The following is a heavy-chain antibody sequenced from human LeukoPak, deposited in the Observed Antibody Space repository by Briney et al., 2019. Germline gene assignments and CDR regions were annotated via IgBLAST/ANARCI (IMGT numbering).Heavy chain of an antibody. J-gene: IGHJ4*02. D-gene: IGHD2-2*01. V-gene: IGHV4-34*01. CDR1: GGSFSGYS. Sequence: SETLSLTCAVYGGSFSGYSWSWIRQPPGKGLEWIGEINHSGSTNYNPSLKSRVTISVATSKNQFSLKLNSVTAADTAVYYCARRGVVPAARRQFDYWGQGTLVTVSS. CDR3: ARRGVVPAARRQFDY. CDR2: INHSGST.